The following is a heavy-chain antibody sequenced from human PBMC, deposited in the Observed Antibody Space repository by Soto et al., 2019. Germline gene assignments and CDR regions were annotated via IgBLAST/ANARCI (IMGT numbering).Heavy chain of an antibody. Sequence: GGSLRLSCAASGFTFSTYSMNWVRQAPGKGLEWVAYINSTGTTKYYAGSVKGRFTISRDNAKNSLYLQMNSLRAEDTAVYYCARMSSSISPGCWGQGTLVTVSS. CDR2: INSTGTTK. CDR3: ARMSSSISPGC. J-gene: IGHJ4*02. CDR1: GFTFSTYS. V-gene: IGHV3-48*01. D-gene: IGHD2-2*01.